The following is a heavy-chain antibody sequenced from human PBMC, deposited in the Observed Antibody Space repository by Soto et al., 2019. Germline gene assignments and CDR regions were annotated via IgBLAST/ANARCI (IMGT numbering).Heavy chain of an antibody. CDR2: ISYSGST. Sequence: QVQLQESGPGLVKPSQTLSLTCTVSGGSISSGSYYWSWIRQHPGKGLEWIGYISYSGSTYYNPSLNSRVTISVDTSKNQFSLKLSSVTAADTAVYYCARANIVLMLYTRPHDAFGIWGQGTVVTVSS. J-gene: IGHJ3*02. D-gene: IGHD2-8*01. CDR1: GGSISSGSYY. V-gene: IGHV4-31*03. CDR3: ARANIVLMLYTRPHDAFGI.